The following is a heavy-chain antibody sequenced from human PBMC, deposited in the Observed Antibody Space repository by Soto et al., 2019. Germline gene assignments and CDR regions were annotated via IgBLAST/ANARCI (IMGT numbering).Heavy chain of an antibody. Sequence: SETLSLTCTVSGGSISTSSYYWGWVRQPPGKGLEWIGSIYYSGSTYYNPSLKSRVTISVDTSKNQFSLNLSSVTAADTAVYYCARRGNYDGYYWGQGTLVTVSS. D-gene: IGHD1-7*01. J-gene: IGHJ4*02. V-gene: IGHV4-39*01. CDR1: GGSISTSSYY. CDR2: IYYSGST. CDR3: ARRGNYDGYY.